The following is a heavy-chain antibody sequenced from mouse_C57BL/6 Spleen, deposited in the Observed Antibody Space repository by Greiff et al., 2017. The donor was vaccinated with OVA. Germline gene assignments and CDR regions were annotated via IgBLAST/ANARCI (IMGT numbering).Heavy chain of an antibody. CDR2: IHPNSGST. CDR3: ARQRSSYEYWYCDV. V-gene: IGHV1-64*01. J-gene: IGHJ1*03. CDR1: GYTFTSYW. Sequence: QVQLQQPGAELVKPGASVKLSCKASGYTFTSYWMHWVKQRPGQGLEWIGMIHPNSGSTNYNEKFKSKATLTVDKSSSTAYMQLSSLTSEDSAVYYCARQRSSYEYWYCDVWGTGTTVTVSS. D-gene: IGHD1-1*01.